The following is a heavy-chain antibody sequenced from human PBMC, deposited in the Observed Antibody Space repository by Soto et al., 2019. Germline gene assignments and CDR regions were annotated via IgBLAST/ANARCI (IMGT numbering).Heavy chain of an antibody. V-gene: IGHV4-59*08. CDR3: ASLTGGGRAHLESFQH. J-gene: IGHJ1*01. CDR2: IYYSGST. CDR1: GGSISRYY. Sequence: PSETLSLTCTVSGGSISRYYWSWIRQPPGKGLEWIGYIYYSGSTNYNPSLKSRVTISVDTSKNQFSLKLSSVTAADTAVYYCASLTGGGRAHLESFQHWGQGTLVTVSS. D-gene: IGHD3-16*01.